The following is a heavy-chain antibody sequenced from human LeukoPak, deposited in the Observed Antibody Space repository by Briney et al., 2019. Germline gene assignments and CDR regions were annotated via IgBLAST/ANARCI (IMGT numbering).Heavy chain of an antibody. Sequence: SVKVSCKASGGTFSSYAISWVRQAPGQGLEWMGRIIPILGIANYAQKFQGRVTITADKSTSTAYMELSSLRSEDTAVYYCARDRLYCSSTSCYRTGWGYYYGMDVWGQGTTVTVSS. V-gene: IGHV1-69*04. CDR1: GGTFSSYA. D-gene: IGHD2-2*01. J-gene: IGHJ6*02. CDR3: ARDRLYCSSTSCYRTGWGYYYGMDV. CDR2: IIPILGIA.